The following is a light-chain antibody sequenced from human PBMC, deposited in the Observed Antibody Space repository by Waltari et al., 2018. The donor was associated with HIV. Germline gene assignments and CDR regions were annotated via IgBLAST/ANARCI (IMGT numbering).Light chain of an antibody. CDR2: AAN. Sequence: DIQMTQSPSSLSASVGDSVTMTCRSSQTIGSRLNWYQHRPGKAPELLIYAANTLKSGLPSRFSGSGSGTDFTLTITNLEPEDFVTYYCQQSYSAPLTFGGGTKVEIK. J-gene: IGKJ4*01. CDR3: QQSYSAPLT. V-gene: IGKV1-39*01. CDR1: QTIGSR.